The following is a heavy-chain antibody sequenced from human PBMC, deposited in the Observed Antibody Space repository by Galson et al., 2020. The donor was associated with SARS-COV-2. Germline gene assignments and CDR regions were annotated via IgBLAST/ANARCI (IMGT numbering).Heavy chain of an antibody. D-gene: IGHD2-2*01. Sequence: GGSLRLSCTASGFTFGDYAMSWVRQAPGKGLEWVGFIRSKAYGGTTEYAASVKGRFTISRDDSKSIAYLQMNSLKTEDTAVYYCTRADIVVVPAVYYYYYYMDVWGKGTTVTVSS. V-gene: IGHV3-49*04. CDR1: GFTFGDYA. CDR3: TRADIVVVPAVYYYYYYMDV. CDR2: IRSKAYGGTT. J-gene: IGHJ6*03.